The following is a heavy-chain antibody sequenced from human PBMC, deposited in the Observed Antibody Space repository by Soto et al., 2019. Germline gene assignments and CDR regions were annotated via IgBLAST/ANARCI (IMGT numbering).Heavy chain of an antibody. CDR3: ARLNGYCISTNCHGYYGMDV. D-gene: IGHD2-2*03. CDR2: MYSSENT. V-gene: IGHV4-39*01. J-gene: IGHJ6*02. CDR1: GGFVSSSSYS. Sequence: QLQVQESGPGLVKPSETLSLTCSVSGGFVSSSSYSWGWIRQSPGKGLEWIGTMYSSENTYYNPSPLSRVTISVDTSKNEFSLRLSSVTAADTAVYYCARLNGYCISTNCHGYYGMDVWGQGTTVTVSS.